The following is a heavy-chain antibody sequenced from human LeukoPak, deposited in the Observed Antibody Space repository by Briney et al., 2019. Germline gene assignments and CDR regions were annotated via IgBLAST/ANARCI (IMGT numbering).Heavy chain of an antibody. CDR3: ARDHSGTNYVMD. CDR1: GGSISSYY. D-gene: IGHD4/OR15-4a*01. J-gene: IGHJ4*02. CDR2: IYYSGST. V-gene: IGHV4-59*01. Sequence: SETLSLTCTVSGGSISSYYWSWIRQPPGKGLEWIGYIYYSGSTNYNPSLKSRFTISVDTSKSQFSLKLRSVTAADTAVYYCARDHSGTNYVMDWGQGTLVTVSS.